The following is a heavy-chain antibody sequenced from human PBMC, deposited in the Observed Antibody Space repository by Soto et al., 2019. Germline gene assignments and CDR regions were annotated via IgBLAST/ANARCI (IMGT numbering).Heavy chain of an antibody. CDR1: GGSISSYY. D-gene: IGHD3-9*01. Sequence: PSETLSLTCTVSGGSISSYYWSCIRQPPGKGLEWIVYIYYSGRTNYNPSLKSRVTISVDTSKNQFSLKLSSVTAADTPVYYCARASYYDILTGYPANWFDPWGQGTLVTVSS. CDR2: IYYSGRT. J-gene: IGHJ5*02. V-gene: IGHV4-59*01. CDR3: ARASYYDILTGYPANWFDP.